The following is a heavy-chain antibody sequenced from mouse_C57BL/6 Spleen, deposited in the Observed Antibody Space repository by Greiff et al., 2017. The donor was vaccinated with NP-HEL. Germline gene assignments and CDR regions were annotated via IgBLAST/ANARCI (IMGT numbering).Heavy chain of an antibody. CDR3: ARYRTVAIYYDAMDY. D-gene: IGHD1-1*01. J-gene: IGHJ4*01. Sequence: VKLQESDAELVKPGASVKISCKVSGYTFTDHTIHWMKQRPAQGLEWIGYIYPRDGSTKYNEKFKGKATLTADKSSSTAYMQLNSLTSEDSAVYYCARYRTVAIYYDAMDYWGQGTSVTVSS. CDR2: IYPRDGST. CDR1: GYTFTDHT. V-gene: IGHV1-78*01.